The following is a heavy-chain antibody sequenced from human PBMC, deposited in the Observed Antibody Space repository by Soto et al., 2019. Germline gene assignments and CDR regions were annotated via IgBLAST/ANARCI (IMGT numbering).Heavy chain of an antibody. J-gene: IGHJ4*02. CDR3: ARWEQNNWNDGWDY. D-gene: IGHD1-20*01. V-gene: IGHV3-33*01. CDR1: GFTFSSYG. CDR2: IWYDGSNK. Sequence: GGSLRLSCAASGFTFSSYGMHWVRQAPGKGLEWVAVIWYDGSNKYYADSVKGRFTISRDNSKNTLYLQMNSLRAEDTAVYYCARWEQNNWNDGWDYWGQGTLVTVSS.